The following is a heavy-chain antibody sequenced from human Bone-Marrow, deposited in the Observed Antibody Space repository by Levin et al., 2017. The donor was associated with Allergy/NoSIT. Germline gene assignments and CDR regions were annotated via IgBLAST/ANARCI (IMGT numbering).Heavy chain of an antibody. CDR3: TKDSHYSYDSIDNWFDP. J-gene: IGHJ5*02. D-gene: IGHD3-22*01. CDR2: ISWNSGSL. Sequence: PGGSLRLSCAASGFTFGDYAMHWVRQVPGKGLEWVSGISWNSGSLGYAESVKGRLTISRDNAKNSLYLQMSSLRPEDTALYFCTKDSHYSYDSIDNWFDPWGQGTLVTVSS. V-gene: IGHV3-9*01. CDR1: GFTFGDYA.